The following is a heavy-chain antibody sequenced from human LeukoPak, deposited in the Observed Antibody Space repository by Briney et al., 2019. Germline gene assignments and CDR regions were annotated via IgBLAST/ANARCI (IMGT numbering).Heavy chain of an antibody. CDR2: ITSSSSTI. CDR1: GFTFSSYN. D-gene: IGHD6-6*01. CDR3: AREYSSSSGSVSDY. J-gene: IGHJ4*02. Sequence: PGGSLRLSCAASGFTFSSYNMNWVRQAPGKGLEWVSYITSSSSTIYYADSVKGRFTISRDNAKNSLYLQMNSLRDEDTAVYYCAREYSSSSGSVSDYSGQGTLVSVSS. V-gene: IGHV3-48*02.